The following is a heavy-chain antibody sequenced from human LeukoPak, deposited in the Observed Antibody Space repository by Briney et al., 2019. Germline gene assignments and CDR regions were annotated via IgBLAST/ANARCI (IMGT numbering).Heavy chain of an antibody. CDR2: INPSGGST. CDR3: ARDESSGYFDY. V-gene: IGHV1-46*01. CDR1: GYTFTSYY. D-gene: IGHD3-22*01. Sequence: ASVKVSCKASGYTFTSYYMHWVRQAPGQGLEWMGIINPSGGSTSYAQKFQGRVTMTRDMSTSTVYMELSSPRSEDTAVYYCARDESSGYFDYWGQGTLVTVSS. J-gene: IGHJ4*02.